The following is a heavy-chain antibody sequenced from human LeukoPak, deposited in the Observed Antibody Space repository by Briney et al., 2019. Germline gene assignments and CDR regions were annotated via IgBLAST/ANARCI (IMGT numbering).Heavy chain of an antibody. D-gene: IGHD5-18*01. CDR1: GGSISSSSYY. CDR2: IYYSGST. V-gene: IGHV4-39*01. CDR3: ARLRLQLWLRDTIGQNWFDP. Sequence: SETLSLTCTVSGGSISSSSYYWGWIRQPPGKGLEWIGSIYYSGSTYYNPSLKSRVTISVDTSKNQFSLKPSSVTAADTAVYYCARLRLQLWLRDTIGQNWFDPWGQGTLVTVSS. J-gene: IGHJ5*02.